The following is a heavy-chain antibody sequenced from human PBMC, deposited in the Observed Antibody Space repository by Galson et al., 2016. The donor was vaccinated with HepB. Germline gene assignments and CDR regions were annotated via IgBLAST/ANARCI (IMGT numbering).Heavy chain of an antibody. Sequence: SETLSLTCTVSGGFIYSPYWSWVRQSAGMGLTWIGRVPLGGTPDYNPSLQSRVTMSVDTSRNQFSLKLTSVTAADTAIYYCARGFWISGREHLDHWGQGILVTVSS. J-gene: IGHJ4*02. D-gene: IGHD2-2*03. V-gene: IGHV4-4*07. CDR3: ARGFWISGREHLDH. CDR2: VPLGGTP. CDR1: GGFIYSPY.